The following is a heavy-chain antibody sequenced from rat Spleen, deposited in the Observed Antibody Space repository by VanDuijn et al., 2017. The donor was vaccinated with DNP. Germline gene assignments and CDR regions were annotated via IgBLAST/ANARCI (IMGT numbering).Heavy chain of an antibody. CDR1: GFNFNDYW. Sequence: EVKLVESGGGLVQPGGSLRLSCSASGFNFNDYWMGWVRQAPGKGLEWIGEINEDSNTINYTPSLKDKFTISRDNAKNTLYLQMSKLESEDTAIYFCGRNNYYTLDVWGQGASVTVSS. CDR2: INEDSNTI. D-gene: IGHD1-10*01. J-gene: IGHJ4*01. CDR3: GRNNYYTLDV. V-gene: IGHV4-2*01.